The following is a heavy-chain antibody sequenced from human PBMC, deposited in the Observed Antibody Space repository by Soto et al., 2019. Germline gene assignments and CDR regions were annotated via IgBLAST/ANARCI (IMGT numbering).Heavy chain of an antibody. D-gene: IGHD3-22*01. J-gene: IGHJ4*02. CDR3: ARLYYDSSGYPSPHFDY. CDR2: IIPIFGTA. CDR1: GGTFSSYA. V-gene: IGHV1-69*13. Sequence: SVKVSCKASGGTFSSYAISWVRQAPGQGLEWMGGIIPIFGTANYAQKFQGRVTITADESTSTAYMELSSLRSEDTAVYYCARLYYDSSGYPSPHFDYWGQGTLVTVSS.